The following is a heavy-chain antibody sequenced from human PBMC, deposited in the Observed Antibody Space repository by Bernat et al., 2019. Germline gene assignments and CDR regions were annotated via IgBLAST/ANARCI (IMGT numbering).Heavy chain of an antibody. V-gene: IGHV1-3*01. Sequence: QVQLVQSGAEVKKPGASVKVSCKASGYTFTGYYMHWVRQAPGQGLEWMGWINAGNGNTKYSQKFQGRVTITRDTSASTAYMELSSLRSEDTAVYYCARVSLYYDILTGYWPDSWFDPWGQGTLVTVSS. CDR3: ARVSLYYDILTGYWPDSWFDP. J-gene: IGHJ5*02. CDR2: INAGNGNT. D-gene: IGHD3-9*01. CDR1: GYTFTGYY.